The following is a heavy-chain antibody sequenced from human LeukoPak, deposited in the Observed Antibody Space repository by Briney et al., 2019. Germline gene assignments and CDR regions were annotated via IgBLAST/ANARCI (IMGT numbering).Heavy chain of an antibody. Sequence: GGSLRLSCTASGFTFGDYAMSWVRQAPGKGLEWVGFIRSKAYGGTTEYAASVKGGFTISRDDSKSIAYLQMNSLKTEDTAVYYCTRPQYCSGGSCYPSDYWGQGTLVTVSS. CDR2: IRSKAYGGTT. V-gene: IGHV3-49*04. D-gene: IGHD2-15*01. J-gene: IGHJ4*02. CDR1: GFTFGDYA. CDR3: TRPQYCSGGSCYPSDY.